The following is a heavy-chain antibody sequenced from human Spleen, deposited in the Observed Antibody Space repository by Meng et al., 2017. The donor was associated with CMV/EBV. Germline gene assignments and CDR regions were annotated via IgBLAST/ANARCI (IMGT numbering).Heavy chain of an antibody. CDR2: IHDSGST. D-gene: IGHD5-24*01. J-gene: IGHJ4*02. CDR3: AREGRWLQLFADY. CDR1: GGSISSGTYY. Sequence: LRLSCAVSGGSISSGTYYWSWIRHHPGKGLEWIGYIHDSGSTYYNPSLKSRVRISIDTSKNQFSLKVNSVSAADTAVYYCAREGRWLQLFADYWGQGTLVTVSS. V-gene: IGHV4-31*11.